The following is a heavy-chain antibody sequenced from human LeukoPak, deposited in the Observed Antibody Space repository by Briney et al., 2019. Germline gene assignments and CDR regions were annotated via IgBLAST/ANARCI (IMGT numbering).Heavy chain of an antibody. J-gene: IGHJ4*02. V-gene: IGHV3-30*04. CDR3: ARVEGTYYYDSSGPLDY. CDR2: ISYDGSNK. Sequence: PGRSLRLSCAASGFTFSSYAMHWVRQAPGKGLEWVAVISYDGSNKYYADSVKGRFTISRDNSKNTLYLQMNSLRAEDTAVYYCARVEGTYYYDSSGPLDYWGQGTLVTVSS. CDR1: GFTFSSYA. D-gene: IGHD3-22*01.